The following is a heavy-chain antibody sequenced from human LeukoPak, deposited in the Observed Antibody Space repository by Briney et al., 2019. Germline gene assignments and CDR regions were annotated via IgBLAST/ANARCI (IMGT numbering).Heavy chain of an antibody. CDR2: IYSGGST. J-gene: IGHJ6*02. D-gene: IGHD5-12*01. V-gene: IGHV3-53*04. Sequence: PGESLRLSCAASGFTVSSDYMSWVRQAPGKGLEWVSVIYSGGSTYYADSVKGRFTISRHNSKNTLYLQMNSLRAEDTAVYYCARSSGYDSSYGMDVWGQGTTVTVSS. CDR1: GFTVSSDY. CDR3: ARSSGYDSSYGMDV.